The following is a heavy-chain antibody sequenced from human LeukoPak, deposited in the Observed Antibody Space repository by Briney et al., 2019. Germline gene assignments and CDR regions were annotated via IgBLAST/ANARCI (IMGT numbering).Heavy chain of an antibody. J-gene: IGHJ4*02. CDR2: ISSSSSYI. Sequence: GGSLRLSCAASGFTFSSYSMNWVRQAPGKGLEWVSSISSSSSYIYYAASVKGRFTISRDNAKNSLYLQMNSLRAEDTAVYYCARVSGFGRRDGYNYDYFDYWGQGTLVTVSS. CDR1: GFTFSSYS. CDR3: ARVSGFGRRDGYNYDYFDY. V-gene: IGHV3-21*01. D-gene: IGHD5-24*01.